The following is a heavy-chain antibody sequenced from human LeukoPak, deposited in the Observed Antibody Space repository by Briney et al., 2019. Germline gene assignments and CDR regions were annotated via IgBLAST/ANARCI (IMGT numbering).Heavy chain of an antibody. CDR3: ARGPSVVVVAATDYYYYYYMDV. D-gene: IGHD2-15*01. CDR1: GGSFSGYY. J-gene: IGHJ6*03. Sequence: PSETLSLTCADYGGSFSGYYWSWIRQPPGKGLEWIGEINHSGSTNYNPSLKSRVTISVDTSKNQFSLKLSSVTAADTAVYYCARGPSVVVVAATDYYYYYYMDVWGKGTTVTVSS. V-gene: IGHV4-34*01. CDR2: INHSGST.